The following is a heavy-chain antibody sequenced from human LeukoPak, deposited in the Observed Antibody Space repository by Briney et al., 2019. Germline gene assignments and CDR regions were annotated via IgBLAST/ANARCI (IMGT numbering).Heavy chain of an antibody. Sequence: GGSLRLSCAASGFTFTTYWMHWVRQAPGKGLVWDSRINTDGSRTNYADSVKGRFIISRDNTKNTLFLQMNSLRAEDTGVYYCARVMADSDNWFDPWGQGTLVTVSS. J-gene: IGHJ5*02. D-gene: IGHD5-24*01. V-gene: IGHV3-74*01. CDR2: INTDGSRT. CDR3: ARVMADSDNWFDP. CDR1: GFTFTTYW.